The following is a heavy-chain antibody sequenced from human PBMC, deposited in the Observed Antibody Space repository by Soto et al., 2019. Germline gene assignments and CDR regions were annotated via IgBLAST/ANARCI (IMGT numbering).Heavy chain of an antibody. V-gene: IGHV4-4*07. J-gene: IGHJ5*02. CDR1: GDSVSKYY. Sequence: PSETLSLTCTVSGDSVSKYYWNWIRQPAGKELEWIGRIYTTRSPNYNPSLKSRVTMSVDTSKNQFSLKLNLSSVTAADTAVYYCARSPAYGDYANLDTWGQGTLVTVSS. D-gene: IGHD4-17*01. CDR2: IYTTRSP. CDR3: ARSPAYGDYANLDT.